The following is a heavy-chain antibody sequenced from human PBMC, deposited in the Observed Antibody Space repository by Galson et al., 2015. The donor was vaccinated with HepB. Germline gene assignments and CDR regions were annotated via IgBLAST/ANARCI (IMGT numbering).Heavy chain of an antibody. CDR2: ISYDGSNK. V-gene: IGHV3-30*18. CDR1: GFTFSSYG. Sequence: SLRLSCAASGFTFSSYGMHWVRQAPGKGLEWVAVISYDGSNKYYADSVKGRFTISRDNSKNTLYLQMNSLRAEDTAVYYCAKDYDFWSGYLYYYYYMDVWGKGTTVTVSS. CDR3: AKDYDFWSGYLYYYYYMDV. D-gene: IGHD3-3*01. J-gene: IGHJ6*03.